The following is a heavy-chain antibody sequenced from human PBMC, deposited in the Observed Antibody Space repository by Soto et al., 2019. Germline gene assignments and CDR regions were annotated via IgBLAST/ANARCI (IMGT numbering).Heavy chain of an antibody. J-gene: IGHJ3*02. Sequence: QVQLQQWGAGLLKPSETLSLTCAVYGGFVSSGSYYWSWIRQTPGKGLEWIGEMSHSGGTHFNPSLKSRGTISVDTSNNQFSLKMRSVTVADAALYYCSRVERGTATTVVDAFDIWGPGTMVTVSS. CDR2: MSHSGGT. CDR1: GGFVSSGSYY. V-gene: IGHV4-34*01. D-gene: IGHD1-1*01. CDR3: SRVERGTATTVVDAFDI.